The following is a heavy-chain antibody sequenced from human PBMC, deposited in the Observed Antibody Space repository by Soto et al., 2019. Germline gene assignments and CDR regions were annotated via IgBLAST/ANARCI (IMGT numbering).Heavy chain of an antibody. J-gene: IGHJ4*02. D-gene: IGHD1-7*01. CDR3: ARGLELRYYFFDY. CDR2: IYDSGST. CDR1: GGSISSYY. Sequence: PSETLSLTCTVSGGSISSYYWSWIRQPPGEGLEWIGYIYDSGSTNYNPSLKSRVTISVDTSKNQFSLKLSSVTAADTAVYYCARGLELRYYFFDYWGQGTLVTAPQ. V-gene: IGHV4-59*01.